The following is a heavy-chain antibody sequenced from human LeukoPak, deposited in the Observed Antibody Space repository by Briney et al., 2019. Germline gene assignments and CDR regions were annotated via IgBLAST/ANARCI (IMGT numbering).Heavy chain of an antibody. D-gene: IGHD4-11*01. CDR3: ARTATVTTYYYYGMDV. Sequence: ASVKVSCKASGGTFSSYAISWVRQAPGQGLEWMGGIIPIFGTANYAQKFQGRVTITADESTSTAYMELSSLRSEDTAVYYCARTATVTTYYYYGMDVWGQGTTVTASS. CDR1: GGTFSSYA. CDR2: IIPIFGTA. J-gene: IGHJ6*02. V-gene: IGHV1-69*13.